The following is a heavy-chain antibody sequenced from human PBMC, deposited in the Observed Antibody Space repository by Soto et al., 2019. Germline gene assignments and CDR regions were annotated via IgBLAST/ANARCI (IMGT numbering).Heavy chain of an antibody. J-gene: IGHJ4*02. CDR3: ARGGQQLARSFDY. V-gene: IGHV3-7*01. Sequence: EVQLVESGGGLVQPGGSLRLSCAASGFTFSSYWMAWVRQAPGKGLEWVANIKQDGSEKYYVDSVKGRFTISRDNXKNSLYLQMNSLRAEDTAVYYCARGGQQLARSFDYWGQGTLVTVSS. D-gene: IGHD6-13*01. CDR1: GFTFSSYW. CDR2: IKQDGSEK.